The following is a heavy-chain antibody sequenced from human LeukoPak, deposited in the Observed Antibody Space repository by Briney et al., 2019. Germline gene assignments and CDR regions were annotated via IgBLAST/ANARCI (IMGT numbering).Heavy chain of an antibody. CDR2: IIPILGIA. Sequence: SVKVSCKASGGTFSSYAISWVRQAPGQGLEWMGRIIPILGIANYAQKFQGRVTITADKSTSTAYMELSSLRSEDTAAYYCASAPYYDFWSGTYYFDYWGQGTLVTVSS. CDR3: ASAPYYDFWSGTYYFDY. V-gene: IGHV1-69*04. D-gene: IGHD3-3*01. J-gene: IGHJ4*02. CDR1: GGTFSSYA.